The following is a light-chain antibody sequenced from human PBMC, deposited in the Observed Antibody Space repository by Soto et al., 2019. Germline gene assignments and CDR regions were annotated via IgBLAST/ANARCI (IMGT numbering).Light chain of an antibody. CDR2: EVT. CDR3: SSFAGTIFYV. CDR1: SSDVGGYNY. Sequence: VLTQPPSASGSPGQSVTISCTGTSSDVGGYNYVSWYQQHPGKAPKLMIYEVTKRPSGVPDRFSGSKSGNTASLTVSGLQAEDEADYFCSSFAGTIFYVFGTGTKVTVL. J-gene: IGLJ1*01. V-gene: IGLV2-8*01.